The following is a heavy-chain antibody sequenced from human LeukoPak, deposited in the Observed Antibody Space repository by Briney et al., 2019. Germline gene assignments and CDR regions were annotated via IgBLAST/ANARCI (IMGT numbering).Heavy chain of an antibody. J-gene: IGHJ3*01. CDR1: GFTFSSYG. V-gene: IGHV3-30*02. D-gene: IGHD1-7*01. Sequence: PGVSLRLSCGASGFTFSSYGMHWVRQAPGKGLEWVAFIHYDGSSKYYGDSVKGRFTISRDNSKNTLYLQMNSLRVKHTAVYYCAKDPPGTSAFDVWGQGTMVTVSS. CDR2: IHYDGSSK. CDR3: AKDPPGTSAFDV.